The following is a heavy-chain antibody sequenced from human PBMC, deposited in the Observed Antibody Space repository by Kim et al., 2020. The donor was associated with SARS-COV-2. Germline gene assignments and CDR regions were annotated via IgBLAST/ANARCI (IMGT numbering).Heavy chain of an antibody. CDR3: ATHLAFDYDSSGYYPDY. CDR2: IDPSDSYS. D-gene: IGHD3-22*01. CDR1: GYNFTGHW. J-gene: IGHJ4*02. V-gene: IGHV5-10-1*01. Sequence: GESLKISCKGSGYNFTGHWISWVRQMPGKGLEWMGRIDPSDSYSDYSPSFQGHVTLSADKSISSAYLQWSSLKASDTAMYYCATHLAFDYDSSGYYPDYWGQGTLVTVSS.